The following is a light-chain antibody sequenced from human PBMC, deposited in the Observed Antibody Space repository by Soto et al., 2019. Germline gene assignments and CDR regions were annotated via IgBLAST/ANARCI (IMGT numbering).Light chain of an antibody. CDR3: SSYAGSSNV. CDR2: EGS. Sequence: QSALTQPASVSGSPGQSITISCTGTSSDVGSYNLVSWYQQHPGKAPKLMIYEGSKRPTGVSNRFSGSKSANTASLTVSGLQAEEEADYYCSSYAGSSNVFGTGTKVTVL. CDR1: SSDVGSYNL. J-gene: IGLJ1*01. V-gene: IGLV2-14*02.